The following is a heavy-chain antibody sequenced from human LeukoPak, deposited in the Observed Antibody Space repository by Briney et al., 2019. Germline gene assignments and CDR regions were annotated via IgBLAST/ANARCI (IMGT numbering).Heavy chain of an antibody. CDR2: ISWNSGSI. J-gene: IGHJ4*02. Sequence: GGSLRLSCAASGFTFDDYAMHWVRQAPGKGLEWVSGISWNSGSIGYADSVKGRFTISRDNAKNSLYLQMNSLRAEDTALYYCAKEDYGGNSGVLDYWGQGTLVTVSS. CDR1: GFTFDDYA. V-gene: IGHV3-9*01. CDR3: AKEDYGGNSGVLDY. D-gene: IGHD4-23*01.